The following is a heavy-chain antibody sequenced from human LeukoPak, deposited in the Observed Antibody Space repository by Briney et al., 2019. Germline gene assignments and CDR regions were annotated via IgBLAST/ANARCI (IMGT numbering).Heavy chain of an antibody. CDR3: AKDLLSPYYDFRSGYYSPYYYYYGMDV. J-gene: IGHJ6*02. CDR2: ISYDGSNK. D-gene: IGHD3-3*01. V-gene: IGHV3-30*18. Sequence: PGGSLRLSCAASGFTFSSYGMHWVRQAPGKGLEWVAVISYDGSNKYYADSVKGRFTISRDNSKNTLYLQMNSLRAEDTAVYYCAKDLLSPYYDFRSGYYSPYYYYYGMDVWGQGTTVTVSS. CDR1: GFTFSSYG.